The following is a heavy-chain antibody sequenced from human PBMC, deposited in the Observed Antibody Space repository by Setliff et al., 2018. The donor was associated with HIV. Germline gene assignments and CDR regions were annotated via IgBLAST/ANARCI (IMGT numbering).Heavy chain of an antibody. V-gene: IGHV3-11*04. CDR1: GFTFSDYS. J-gene: IGHJ4*02. Sequence: PGGSLRLSCAASGFTFSDYSMSWIRQAPGKGLEWVAYIPSSGSSRYYADSVKGRFTISRDNAGNTLYLQVDGLRGEDSAVYYCVRDRIEGRTVFDTWGLGTLVTVSS. D-gene: IGHD2-8*02. CDR2: IPSSGSSR. CDR3: VRDRIEGRTVFDT.